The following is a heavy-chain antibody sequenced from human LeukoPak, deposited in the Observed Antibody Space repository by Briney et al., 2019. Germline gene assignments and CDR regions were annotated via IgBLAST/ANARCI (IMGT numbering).Heavy chain of an antibody. D-gene: IGHD6-19*01. CDR3: ARDMSVAVAGRHYYYYYYMDV. J-gene: IGHJ6*03. V-gene: IGHV1-46*01. CDR1: GYTFTSYY. CDR2: INPSGGST. Sequence: ASVKVSCKASGYTFTSYYMHWVRQAPGQGLEWMGIINPSGGSTSYAQKFQGRVTMTRDTSTSTVYMELSSLRSEDTAVYYCARDMSVAVAGRHYYYYYYMDVWGKGTTVTISS.